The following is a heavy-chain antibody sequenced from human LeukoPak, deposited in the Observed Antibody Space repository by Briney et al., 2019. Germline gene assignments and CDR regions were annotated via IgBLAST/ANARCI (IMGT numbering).Heavy chain of an antibody. CDR2: ISWNSGSI. J-gene: IGHJ5*02. D-gene: IGHD6-19*01. CDR3: AKDALYSSGWYGGWFDP. V-gene: IGHV3-9*01. CDR1: GFTFDDYA. Sequence: PAGGSLRLSCAASGFTFDDYAMHWVRHAPGKGLEWVSGISWNSGSIGYADSVKGRFTISRDNAKNSLYLQMNSLRAEDTALYYCAKDALYSSGWYGGWFDPWGQGTLVTVSS.